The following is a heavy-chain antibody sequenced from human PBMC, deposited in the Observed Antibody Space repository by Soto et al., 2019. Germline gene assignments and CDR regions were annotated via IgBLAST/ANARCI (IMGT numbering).Heavy chain of an antibody. J-gene: IGHJ3*02. CDR3: AKALGGGGAFDI. Sequence: EVQLVESGGGLVQPGRSLRLSCAASGFTFDDYAMHWVRQAPGKGLEWVSGISWNSGSIGYADSVKGRFTISRDNAKNSLYLQMKSLGAEETALYYCAKALGGGGAFDIWGQGTMVTVSS. V-gene: IGHV3-9*01. CDR1: GFTFDDYA. D-gene: IGHD3-16*01. CDR2: ISWNSGSI.